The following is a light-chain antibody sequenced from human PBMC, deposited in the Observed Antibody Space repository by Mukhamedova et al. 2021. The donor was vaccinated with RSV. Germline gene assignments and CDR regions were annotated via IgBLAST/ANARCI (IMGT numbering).Light chain of an antibody. J-gene: IGKJ2*01. V-gene: IGKV1-5*03. Sequence: WYQRRVHGKAPKLLISKASSLESVVPSSFSGSGSGTEFTLTISSLQPYDFATYYCQQYESHNTFFPVSKLDIK. CDR3: QQYESHNT. CDR2: KAS.